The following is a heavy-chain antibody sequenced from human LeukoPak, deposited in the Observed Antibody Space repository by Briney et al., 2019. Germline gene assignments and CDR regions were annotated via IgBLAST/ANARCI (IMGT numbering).Heavy chain of an antibody. J-gene: IGHJ2*01. Sequence: PGGSLRLSCTASGFTVSSNYMTWVRQAPGKGLEWVSVIYSSGSTYYADSVKGRFTISRDNSKNTLYLQMNSLRAEDTAVYYCARRGVVITTWYFDLWGRGTLVTVSS. CDR3: ARRGVVITTWYFDL. D-gene: IGHD3-22*01. CDR1: GFTVSSNY. V-gene: IGHV3-53*01. CDR2: IYSSGST.